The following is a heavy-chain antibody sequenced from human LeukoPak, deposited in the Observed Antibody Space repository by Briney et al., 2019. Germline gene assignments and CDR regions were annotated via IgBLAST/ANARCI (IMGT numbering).Heavy chain of an antibody. CDR1: GYRFNVYD. J-gene: IGHJ3*01. Sequence: ASVKVSCKTSGYRFNVYDILWVRQAPGHGLDYVGWISTYTGRANYAQKFQGRVSMITDTSTSTGYLELTNLTSSDTGLYYCARADGTNSGTNAFYVWGLGTMVTVAS. D-gene: IGHD4-23*01. CDR2: ISTYTGRA. V-gene: IGHV1-18*01. CDR3: ARADGTNSGTNAFYV.